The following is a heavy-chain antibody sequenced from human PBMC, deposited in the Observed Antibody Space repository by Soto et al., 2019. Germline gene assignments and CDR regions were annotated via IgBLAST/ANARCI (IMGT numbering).Heavy chain of an antibody. V-gene: IGHV3-33*01. D-gene: IGHD3-10*01. J-gene: IGHJ4*02. CDR3: ARDPSHGSGSYLDY. Sequence: PGGSLRLSCVASGFSFNNYGMHWVRQAPGKGLEWVAVIWYDGSNKYYADSVKGRFTISRDNSENTLYLQMSSLRAEDTAVYFCARDPSHGSGSYLDYWGQGALVTVS. CDR2: IWYDGSNK. CDR1: GFSFNNYG.